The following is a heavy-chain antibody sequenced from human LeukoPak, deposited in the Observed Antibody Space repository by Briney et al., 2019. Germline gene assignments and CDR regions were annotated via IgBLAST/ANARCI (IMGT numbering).Heavy chain of an antibody. J-gene: IGHJ4*02. CDR2: ISYDGSNK. CDR3: ANGGYCSGGSCYDSVLVIDY. D-gene: IGHD2-15*01. Sequence: GGSLRLSCAASGFTFSSYGMHWVRQAPGKGLEWVAVISYDGSNKYYAGSVKGRFTISRDNSKNTLYLQMNSLRAEDTAVYYCANGGYCSGGSCYDSVLVIDYWGQGTLVTVSS. V-gene: IGHV3-30*18. CDR1: GFTFSSYG.